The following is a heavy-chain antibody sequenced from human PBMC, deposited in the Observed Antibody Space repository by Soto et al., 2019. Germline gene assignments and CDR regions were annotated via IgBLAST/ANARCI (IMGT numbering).Heavy chain of an antibody. CDR1: GYTFTSYA. V-gene: IGHV1-3*05. Sequence: QVQLVQSGAEEKKPGASVKVSCNASGYTFTSYAMHWVRQAPGQGLEWMGWINAGNGNTKYSQKFQDRVTITRDTSASTAYMELSRLRSEDMAVYYCARSIVVVTALDYWGQGTLVTVSS. CDR2: INAGNGNT. CDR3: ARSIVVVTALDY. J-gene: IGHJ4*02. D-gene: IGHD2-21*02.